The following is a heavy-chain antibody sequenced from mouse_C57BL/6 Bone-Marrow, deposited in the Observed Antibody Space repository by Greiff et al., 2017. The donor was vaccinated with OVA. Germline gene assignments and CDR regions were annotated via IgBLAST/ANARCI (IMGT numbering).Heavy chain of an antibody. CDR1: GYTFTSYW. J-gene: IGHJ4*01. V-gene: IGHV1-64*01. Sequence: QVQLQQPGAELVKPGASVKLSCKASGYTFTSYWMHWVKQRPGQGLEWIGMIHPNSGSTNYNEKFKGKATLTADKSSSTAYMQVSSLTSEDSAIYYCARRVYYYGKGGYYAMDYWGQGTSVTVSS. D-gene: IGHD1-1*01. CDR2: IHPNSGST. CDR3: ARRVYYYGKGGYYAMDY.